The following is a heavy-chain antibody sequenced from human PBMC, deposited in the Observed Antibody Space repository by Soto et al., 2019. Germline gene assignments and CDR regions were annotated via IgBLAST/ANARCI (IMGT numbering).Heavy chain of an antibody. Sequence: PSETLSLTCTVSGGSISSSSYYWGWIRQPPGKGLEWIGSIYYSGSTYYNPSLKSRVTISVDTSKNQFSLKLSSVTAADTAVYYCARHAYSISSSRYYYYYYMDGWGKGTTVTGSS. D-gene: IGHD6-6*01. CDR2: IYYSGST. V-gene: IGHV4-39*01. CDR1: GGSISSSSYY. CDR3: ARHAYSISSSRYYYYYYMDG. J-gene: IGHJ6*03.